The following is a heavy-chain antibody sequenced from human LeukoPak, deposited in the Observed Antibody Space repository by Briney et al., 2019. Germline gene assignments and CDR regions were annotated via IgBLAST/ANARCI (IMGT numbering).Heavy chain of an antibody. Sequence: GGSLRLSCAASGFTFSSYAMHWVRQAPGKGLEYVSAISSNGGSTYYANSVKGRFTISRDNAKNSLYLQMNSLRAEDTALYYCAKDINHGYSTGFDDYWGQGTLVTVSS. CDR2: ISSNGGST. CDR1: GFTFSSYA. D-gene: IGHD6-13*01. J-gene: IGHJ4*02. CDR3: AKDINHGYSTGFDDY. V-gene: IGHV3-64*01.